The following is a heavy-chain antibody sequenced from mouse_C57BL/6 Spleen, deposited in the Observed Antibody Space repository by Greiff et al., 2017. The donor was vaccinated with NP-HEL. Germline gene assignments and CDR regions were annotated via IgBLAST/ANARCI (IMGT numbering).Heavy chain of an antibody. V-gene: IGHV5-12*01. Sequence: EVKLMESGGGLVQPGGSLKLSCAASGFTFSDYYMYWVRQTPEKRLEWVAYISNGGGSTYYPDTVKGRFTISRDNAKNTLYLQMSRLKSEDTAMYYCARLHGYDYAMDYWGQGTSVTVSS. CDR1: GFTFSDYY. J-gene: IGHJ4*01. CDR2: ISNGGGST. CDR3: ARLHGYDYAMDY. D-gene: IGHD2-2*01.